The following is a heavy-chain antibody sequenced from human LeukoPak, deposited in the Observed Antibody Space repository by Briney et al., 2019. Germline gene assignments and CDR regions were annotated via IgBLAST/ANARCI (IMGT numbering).Heavy chain of an antibody. Sequence: GGSLRLSCAASGFTFDDYGMNWVRQAPGKGLEWVSFISGSGGSTYYVDSVKGRFTISRDNSKNTLYLQMNSLRAEDTAVYYCARDHKGYSYGYRRGYSDYYYMDVWGKGTTVTVSS. CDR1: GFTFDDYG. J-gene: IGHJ6*03. CDR2: ISGSGGST. CDR3: ARDHKGYSYGYRRGYSDYYYMDV. V-gene: IGHV3-23*01. D-gene: IGHD5-18*01.